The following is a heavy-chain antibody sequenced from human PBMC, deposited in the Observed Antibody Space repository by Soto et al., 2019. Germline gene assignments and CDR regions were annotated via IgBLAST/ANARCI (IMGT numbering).Heavy chain of an antibody. J-gene: IGHJ6*02. CDR2: MSGSGYAI. CDR1: GFSFSYYS. D-gene: IGHD2-2*01. CDR3: ADPVPAATHYDYDDMDV. V-gene: IGHV3-23*01. Sequence: EVQLLAAGGGLGHPGGSLILSCAASGFSFSYYSLRWVRHAPGTGLEWVSHMSGSGYAIYYADSVKGRCTISRDNSKNTMYLQMNGLRADDTAVYYCADPVPAATHYDYDDMDVWGQGTTVTVSS.